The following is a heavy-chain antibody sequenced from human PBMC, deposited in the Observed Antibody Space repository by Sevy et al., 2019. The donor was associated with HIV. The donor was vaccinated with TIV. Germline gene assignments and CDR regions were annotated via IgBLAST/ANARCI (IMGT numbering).Heavy chain of an antibody. D-gene: IGHD2-2*01. CDR2: ISSSGSTI. CDR1: GFTFSSYE. Sequence: GGSLRLSCAASGFTFSSYEMNWVRQAPGKGLEWVSYISSSGSTIYYADSVKGRFTISRDNAKNSLYLQMNSLRAEDPAVYYCAREDIVVVPAARRGSAFDIWGQGTMVTVSS. CDR3: AREDIVVVPAARRGSAFDI. V-gene: IGHV3-48*03. J-gene: IGHJ3*02.